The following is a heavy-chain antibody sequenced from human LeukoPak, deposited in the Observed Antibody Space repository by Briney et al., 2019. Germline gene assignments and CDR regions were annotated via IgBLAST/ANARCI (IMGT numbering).Heavy chain of an antibody. D-gene: IGHD6-19*01. Sequence: SSETLSLTCTVSGGSISSGSYYWSWIRQPAGKGLEWIGRIYTSGSTNYNPSLKSRVTISVDTSKNQFSLKLSSVTAADTAVYYCARENGCRIAVAGPPRPCFDYWGQGTLVTVSS. CDR2: IYTSGST. CDR3: ARENGCRIAVAGPPRPCFDY. CDR1: GGSISSGSYY. V-gene: IGHV4-61*02. J-gene: IGHJ4*02.